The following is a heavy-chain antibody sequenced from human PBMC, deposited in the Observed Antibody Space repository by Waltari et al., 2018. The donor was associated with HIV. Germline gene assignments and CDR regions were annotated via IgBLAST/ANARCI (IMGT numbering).Heavy chain of an antibody. CDR1: GGSISSYY. V-gene: IGHV4-59*01. J-gene: IGHJ4*02. CDR2: IYYSGST. D-gene: IGHD3-10*01. Sequence: QVQLQESGPGLVKPSETLSLTCTVSGGSISSYYWSWIRQPPGKGLEWIGYIYYSGSTNYNPSLKSRVTISVDTSKNQFSLKLSSVTAADTAVYYCARGPTYYPYWGQGTLVTVSS. CDR3: ARGPTYYPY.